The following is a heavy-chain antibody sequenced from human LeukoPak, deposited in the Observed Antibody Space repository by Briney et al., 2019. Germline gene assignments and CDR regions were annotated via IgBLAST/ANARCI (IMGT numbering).Heavy chain of an antibody. CDR1: GFTFSSYW. V-gene: IGHV3-7*05. D-gene: IGHD3-3*01. CDR2: IKQDGSKK. J-gene: IGHJ6*02. CDR3: ARETLTIFGVVTTTYDYYYGMDV. Sequence: GGSLRLSCAASGFTFSSYWMSWVRQAPGKGLEWVADIKQDGSKKYYVDSVKGRFTISRDNAKNSLYLQMNSLRAEDTAVYYCARETLTIFGVVTTTYDYYYGMDVWGQGTTVTVSS.